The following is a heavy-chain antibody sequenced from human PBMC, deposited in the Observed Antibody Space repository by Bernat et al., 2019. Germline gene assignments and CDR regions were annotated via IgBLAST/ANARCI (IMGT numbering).Heavy chain of an antibody. CDR1: GYTFSSYH. D-gene: IGHD1-14*01. J-gene: IGHJ4*02. CDR2: INPSGGGA. CDR3: ARDRAANHMDVH. V-gene: IGHV1-46*01. Sequence: QVRLVQSGADVKKPGASVRLSCEASGYTFSSYHIHWVRQAPGQGLEWVGIINPSGGGATYARKFQGRVTKTRDTSTSTVYMELSSLRSEDTAVYYCARDRAANHMDVHWGQGTLVTVSS.